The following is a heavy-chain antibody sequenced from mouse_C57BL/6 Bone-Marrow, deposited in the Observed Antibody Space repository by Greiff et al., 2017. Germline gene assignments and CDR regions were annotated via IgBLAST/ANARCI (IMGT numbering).Heavy chain of an antibody. V-gene: IGHV1-19*01. CDR3: ARGYYPYYYGMDY. J-gene: IGHJ4*01. CDR2: INPYNGGT. CDR1: GYTFTDYY. D-gene: IGHD2-3*01. Sequence: EVQLQQSGPVLVKPGASVKMSCKASGYTFTDYYMNWVKQSHGKSLEWIGVINPYNGGTSYNQKFKGKATLTVDKSSSTAYMELNSLTSEDSAVYYCARGYYPYYYGMDYWGQGTSVTVSS.